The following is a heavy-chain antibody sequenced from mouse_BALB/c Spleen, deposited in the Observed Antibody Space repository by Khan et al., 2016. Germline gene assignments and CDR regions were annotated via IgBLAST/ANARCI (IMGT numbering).Heavy chain of an antibody. Sequence: EVQLQESGPSLVKPSQTLSLTCSVTGDSITSGYWNWIRKFPGNKLEYMGYISYSGGTYNNPSLKSRISITRDTSKNQYYLQLNSVTTEDTGTYYCGTYDGSSYVRGIDYWGQGLSVTVSS. V-gene: IGHV3-8*02. J-gene: IGHJ4*01. CDR1: GDSITSGY. D-gene: IGHD1-1*01. CDR2: ISYSGGT. CDR3: GTYDGSSYVRGIDY.